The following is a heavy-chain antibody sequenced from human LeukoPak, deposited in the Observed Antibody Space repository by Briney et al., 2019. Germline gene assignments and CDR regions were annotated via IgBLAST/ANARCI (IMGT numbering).Heavy chain of an antibody. Sequence: GASVKVSCKASGYTFTSYGISWVRQAPGQGLEWMGWISAYNGNTNYAQKLQGRVTMTTDTSTSTAYKELRSLRSDDTAVYYCARDSFTAAGVDFDYWGQGTLVTVSS. J-gene: IGHJ4*02. D-gene: IGHD2-15*01. V-gene: IGHV1-18*01. CDR2: ISAYNGNT. CDR1: GYTFTSYG. CDR3: ARDSFTAAGVDFDY.